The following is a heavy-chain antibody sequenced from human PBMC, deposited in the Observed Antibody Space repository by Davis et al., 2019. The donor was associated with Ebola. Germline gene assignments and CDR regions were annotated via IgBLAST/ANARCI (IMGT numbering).Heavy chain of an antibody. J-gene: IGHJ5*02. CDR1: GYTFTSYG. V-gene: IGHV1-18*01. CDR3: ARTYSISWHNWFDP. CDR2: ISAYNGNT. Sequence: ASVKVSCKASGYTFTSYGISWVRQAPGQGLEWMGWISAYNGNTNYAQKLQGRVTMTTDTSTSPAYMELRSLRSDDTAVYYCARTYSISWHNWFDPWGQGTLVTVSS. D-gene: IGHD6-13*01.